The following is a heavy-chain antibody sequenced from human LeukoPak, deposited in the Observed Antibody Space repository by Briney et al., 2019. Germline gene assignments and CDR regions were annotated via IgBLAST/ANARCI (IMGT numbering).Heavy chain of an antibody. D-gene: IGHD2/OR15-2a*01. CDR1: GFTFSSYG. CDR2: ISYDGSNK. V-gene: IGHV3-30*18. J-gene: IGHJ6*03. CDR3: AKSTRAYYYYYYMDV. Sequence: PGRSLRLSCAASGFTFSSYGMHWVRQAPGKGLEWVAVISYDGSNKYYADSVKGRFTISRDNSKNTLYLQMNSLRAEDTVVYYCAKSTRAYYYYYYMDVWGKGTTVTVSS.